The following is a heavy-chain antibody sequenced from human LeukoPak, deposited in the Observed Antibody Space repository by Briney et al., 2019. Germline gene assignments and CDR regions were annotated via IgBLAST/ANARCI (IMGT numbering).Heavy chain of an antibody. CDR3: ARWGKVIIQPYSFYFMDV. J-gene: IGHJ6*03. CDR2: ISSSSNYI. Sequence: GGSLRLSCAASGFTFSLYSMNWVRQAPGKGLEWVSSISSSSNYIYYADSAKGRFTISRDNAKNSLYLQMNSLRAEDTAVYYCARWGKVIIQPYSFYFMDVWGKGPRSPSP. CDR1: GFTFSLYS. V-gene: IGHV3-21*01. D-gene: IGHD3-16*01.